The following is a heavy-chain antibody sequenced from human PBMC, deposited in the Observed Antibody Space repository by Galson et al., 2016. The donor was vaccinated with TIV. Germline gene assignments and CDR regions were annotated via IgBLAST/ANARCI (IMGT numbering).Heavy chain of an antibody. V-gene: IGHV4-4*02. Sequence: SETLSLTCAVSGGSISSSNWWSWVRQPPGKGLEWIGEIYHSGSTNYNPSLKGRVTISVGKSTNQLSLKVNSVTAADTAVYYCARDRSVIFGVDEYNSGMDVWGQGTTVTVSS. D-gene: IGHD3-3*01. CDR1: GGSISSSNW. J-gene: IGHJ6*02. CDR3: ARDRSVIFGVDEYNSGMDV. CDR2: IYHSGST.